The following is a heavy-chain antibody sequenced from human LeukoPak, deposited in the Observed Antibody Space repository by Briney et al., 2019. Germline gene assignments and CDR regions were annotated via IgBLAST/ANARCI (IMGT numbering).Heavy chain of an antibody. D-gene: IGHD5-24*01. J-gene: IGHJ4*02. V-gene: IGHV3-21*01. CDR3: AKKMDT. CDR1: GFTFRSYS. Sequence: PEGSLRLSCAASGFTFRSYSMNWVRQAPGKGLEWVSAIDPSSTYIYYADSVKGRFTISRDNAKNSLYLQMNSLRAEDTAVYYCAKKMDTWGQGTLVTVSS. CDR2: IDPSSTYI.